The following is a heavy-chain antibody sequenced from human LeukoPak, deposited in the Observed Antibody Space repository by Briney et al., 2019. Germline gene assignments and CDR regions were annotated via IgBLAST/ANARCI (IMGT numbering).Heavy chain of an antibody. D-gene: IGHD5-12*01. V-gene: IGHV3-30*04. CDR1: GFTFSSYA. J-gene: IGHJ4*02. CDR3: ANQDDSGYYFDY. Sequence: GRSLRLSCAASGFTFSSYAMHWVRQAPGKGLEWEAVISYDGSNKYYADSVKGRFTISRDNSKNTLYLQMNSLRAEDTAVYYCANQDDSGYYFDYWGQGTLVTVSS. CDR2: ISYDGSNK.